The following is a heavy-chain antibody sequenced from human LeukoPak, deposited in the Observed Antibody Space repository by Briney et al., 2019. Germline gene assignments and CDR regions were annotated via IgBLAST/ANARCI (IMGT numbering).Heavy chain of an antibody. CDR2: IYPGETA. D-gene: IGHD2-8*01. CDR3: AGYHQWFLNDR. Sequence: SETLSLTCAVSDGSFSSYYWSWFRQSPGEGLEWIAKIYPGETAKYNPSLWSRVTISADTSKSQFSLRLSSVTAADTAVYYCAGYHQWFLNDRWGQGTLVTVSS. CDR1: DGSFSSYY. J-gene: IGHJ5*02. V-gene: IGHV4-34*01.